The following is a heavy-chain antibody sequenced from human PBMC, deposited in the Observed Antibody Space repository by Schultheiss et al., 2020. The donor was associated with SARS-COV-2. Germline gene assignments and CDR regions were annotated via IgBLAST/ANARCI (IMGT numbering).Heavy chain of an antibody. CDR3: ARERRIVTDTPPYHYHMDA. D-gene: IGHD1-26*01. CDR2: INHSGST. V-gene: IGHV4-34*01. Sequence: SETLSLTCAVYSGSFSGYYWSWIRQPPGKGLEWIGEINHSGSTNYNPSLKSRVTISVDTSKNQFSLKLSSVTAADTAVYYCARERRIVTDTPPYHYHMDAWGKGTTVTVSS. CDR1: SGSFSGYY. J-gene: IGHJ6*03.